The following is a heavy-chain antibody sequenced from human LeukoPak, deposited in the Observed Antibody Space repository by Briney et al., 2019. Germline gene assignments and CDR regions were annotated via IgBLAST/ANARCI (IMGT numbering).Heavy chain of an antibody. CDR3: TTSPSVYSVVVTAITDY. CDR2: IKSKTDGGTT. D-gene: IGHD2-21*02. V-gene: IGHV3-15*01. J-gene: IGHJ4*02. CDR1: GFTFSNAW. Sequence: GGSLRLSCAASGFTFSNAWMSWVRQAPGKGLEWVGRIKSKTDGGTTDYAAPVKGRFTISRDDSKNTLYLQMNSLKTEDTAVYYCTTSPSVYSVVVTAITDYWGQGTLVTVSS.